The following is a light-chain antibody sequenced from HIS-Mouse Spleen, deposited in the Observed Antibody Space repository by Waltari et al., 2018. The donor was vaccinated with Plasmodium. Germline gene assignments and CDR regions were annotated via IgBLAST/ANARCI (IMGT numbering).Light chain of an antibody. CDR3: QSADSSGTYRV. CDR1: ALPKQD. V-gene: IGLV3-25*03. Sequence: SYELTQPPSVSVPPRQTARITCPGDALPKQDAYWYQQKPGQAPVLVIYKDRERPSGIPERFSGSSSGTTVTLTISGVQAEDEADYYCQSADSSGTYRVFGGGTKLTVL. CDR2: KDR. J-gene: IGLJ2*01.